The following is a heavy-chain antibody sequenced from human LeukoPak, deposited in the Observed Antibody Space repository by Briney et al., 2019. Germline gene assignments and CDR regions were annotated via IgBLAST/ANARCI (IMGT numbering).Heavy chain of an antibody. V-gene: IGHV4-59*01. CDR1: GGSISSYY. Sequence: SETLSLTCTVSGGSISSYYWSWIRQPPGKGLEWIGYIYYSGSTNYNPSLKSRVTISVDTSKNQFSLKLSSVTAADTAVYYCACYRHGYIDYFDYWGQGTLVTVSS. D-gene: IGHD5-24*01. CDR3: ACYRHGYIDYFDY. CDR2: IYYSGST. J-gene: IGHJ4*02.